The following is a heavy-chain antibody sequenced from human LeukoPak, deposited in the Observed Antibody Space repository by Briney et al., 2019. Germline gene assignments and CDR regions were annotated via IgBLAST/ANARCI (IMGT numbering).Heavy chain of an antibody. V-gene: IGHV3-53*01. CDR2: IYSGGST. J-gene: IGHJ4*02. D-gene: IGHD1-26*01. CDR3: ARSTWGGDLLTFDY. Sequence: GGSLRLSCAASGFTVSSNYMNWVRQAPGKGLEWVSVIYSGGSTYYADSVKGRFTISRDNSKNTLYLQMNSLRAEDTAVYFCARSTWGGDLLTFDYWGQGTLVTVSS. CDR1: GFTVSSNY.